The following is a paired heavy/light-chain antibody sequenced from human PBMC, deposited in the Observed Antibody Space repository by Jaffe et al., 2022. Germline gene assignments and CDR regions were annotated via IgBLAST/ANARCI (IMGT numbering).Light chain of an antibody. CDR2: DAS. CDR1: QDISNY. Sequence: DIQMTQSPSSLSASVGDRVTITCQASQDISNYLNWYQQKPGKAPKLLIYDASNLETGVPSRFSGSGSGTDFTFTISSLQPEDIATYYCQQYDNLPRYTFGQGTKLEIK. J-gene: IGKJ2*01. V-gene: IGKV1-33*01. CDR3: QQYDNLPRYT.
Heavy chain of an antibody. CDR2: ISAYNGNT. D-gene: IGHD2-2*01. CDR1: GYTFTSYG. CDR3: ARHQREGYCSSTSCYGAFDI. J-gene: IGHJ3*02. V-gene: IGHV1-18*01. Sequence: QVQLVQSGAEVKKPGASVKVSCKASGYTFTSYGISWVRQAPGQGLEWMGWISAYNGNTNYAQKLQGRVTMTTDTSTSTAYMELRSLRSDDTAVYYCARHQREGYCSSTSCYGAFDIWGQGTMVTVSS.